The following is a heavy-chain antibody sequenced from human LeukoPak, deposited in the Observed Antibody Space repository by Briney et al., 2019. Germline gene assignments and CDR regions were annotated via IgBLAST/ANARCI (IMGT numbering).Heavy chain of an antibody. V-gene: IGHV1-69*05. J-gene: IGHJ3*02. D-gene: IGHD3-22*01. CDR3: ARDQDDSSGYYWEVAFDI. Sequence: SVKVSCKASRGTFSSYAISWVRQAPGQGLEWMGRIIPIFGTANYAQKFQGRVTITTDESTSTAYRQLSSLGVEDTAVYYCARDQDDSSGYYWEVAFDIWGQGTMVTVSS. CDR2: IIPIFGTA. CDR1: RGTFSSYA.